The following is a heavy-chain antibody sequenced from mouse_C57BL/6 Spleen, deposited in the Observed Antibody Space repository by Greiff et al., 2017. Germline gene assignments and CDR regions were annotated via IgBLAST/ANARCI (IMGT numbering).Heavy chain of an antibody. D-gene: IGHD2-4*01. Sequence: EVQRVESGGDLVKPGGSLKLSCAASGFTFSSYGMSWVRQTPDKRLEWVATISSGGSYTYYPDSVKGRFTISRDNAKNTLYLQMSSLKSEDTAMYYCARRGVYYDYDEGEIWFAYWGQGTLVTVSA. CDR2: ISSGGSYT. CDR1: GFTFSSYG. V-gene: IGHV5-6*01. CDR3: ARRGVYYDYDEGEIWFAY. J-gene: IGHJ3*01.